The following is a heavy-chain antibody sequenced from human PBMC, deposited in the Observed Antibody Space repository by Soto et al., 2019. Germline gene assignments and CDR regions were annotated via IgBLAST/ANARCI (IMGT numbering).Heavy chain of an antibody. V-gene: IGHV3-48*01. CDR3: ANIGSHDY. CDR2: ISSSSSSI. Sequence: GGSLRLSCAASGFTFSSYSMNWVRQAPGKGLEWVSSISSSSSSIYYADSVKGRFTISRDNSKNTLYLQMSSLRAEDTAVYYFANIGSHDYWGQGTLVTVSS. J-gene: IGHJ4*02. D-gene: IGHD3-10*01. CDR1: GFTFSSYS.